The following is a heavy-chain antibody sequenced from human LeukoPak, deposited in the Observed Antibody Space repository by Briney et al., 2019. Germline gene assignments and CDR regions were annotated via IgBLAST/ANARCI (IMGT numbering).Heavy chain of an antibody. V-gene: IGHV3-21*01. J-gene: IGHJ4*02. CDR2: ISRSSSPI. CDR1: GFTFNSYS. D-gene: IGHD5-18*01. Sequence: AGGSLRLSCAASGFTFNSYSMNWVRQAPGKGLKWVSSISRSSSPIYYADSVKGRFTISRDNAKNSLYLQMNSLRAEDTAVYYCARASGDIVETATMGSYWGQGTLVTVSS. CDR3: ARASGDIVETATMGSY.